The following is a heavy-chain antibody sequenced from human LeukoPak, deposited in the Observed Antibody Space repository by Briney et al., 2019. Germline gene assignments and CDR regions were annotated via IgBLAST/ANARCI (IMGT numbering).Heavy chain of an antibody. CDR2: MNPNSGNT. V-gene: IGHV1-8*01. CDR1: GYTFTSYD. J-gene: IGHJ3*02. Sequence: GASVKLSCKASGYTFTSYDINWVRHATGQGLEWMGWMNPNSGNTGYAQKFQGRVTMTRNTSIPTAYMELSSLRSADKARHYCARKVYRSRWFANGGDAFEIWGQGTMVTVSS. CDR3: ARKVYRSRWFANGGDAFEI. D-gene: IGHD6-13*01.